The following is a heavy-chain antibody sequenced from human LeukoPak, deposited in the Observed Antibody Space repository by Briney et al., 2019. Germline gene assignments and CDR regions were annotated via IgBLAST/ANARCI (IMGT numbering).Heavy chain of an antibody. CDR1: GGSISSYY. CDR2: IYTSGST. V-gene: IGHV4-4*09. D-gene: IGHD1-1*01. Sequence: SETLSLTCTVSGGSISSYYWSWIRQPPGKGLEWIGYIYTSGSTNYNPSLKGRVTISVDTSKNQFSLKLSSVTAADTAVYYCARLGGYFDPWGQGTLVTVSS. J-gene: IGHJ5*02. CDR3: ARLGGYFDP.